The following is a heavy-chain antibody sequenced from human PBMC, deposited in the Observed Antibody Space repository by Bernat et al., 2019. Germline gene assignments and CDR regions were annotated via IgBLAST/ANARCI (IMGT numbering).Heavy chain of an antibody. V-gene: IGHV1-18*01. CDR2: INTYSGDT. CDR3: ARMFAVTMVGGDPTSFFLDF. J-gene: IGHJ4*02. Sequence: QVRMVQSGAELKKPGASVKVSCKASGYTFVTYAISWVRQAPGQGLEWMGWINTYSGDTNFTKNFQDRVTMTADTSTNTAYMELRRLTSDDTAVYYCARMFAVTMVGGDPTSFFLDFWGQGTLV. D-gene: IGHD3-10*01. CDR1: GYTFVTYA.